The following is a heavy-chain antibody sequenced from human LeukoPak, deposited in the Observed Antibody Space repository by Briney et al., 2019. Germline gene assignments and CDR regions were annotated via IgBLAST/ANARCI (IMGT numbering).Heavy chain of an antibody. CDR2: ISYDGSNK. D-gene: IGHD3-16*01. J-gene: IGHJ4*02. CDR3: ANLSLGGPDY. Sequence: PGGSLRLSCAASGFTFSSYAMSWVRQAPGKGLEWVAVISYDGSNKYYADSVKGRFTISRDNSKNTLYLQMNSLRAEDTAVYYCANLSLGGPDYWGQGTLVTVSS. CDR1: GFTFSSYA. V-gene: IGHV3-30*18.